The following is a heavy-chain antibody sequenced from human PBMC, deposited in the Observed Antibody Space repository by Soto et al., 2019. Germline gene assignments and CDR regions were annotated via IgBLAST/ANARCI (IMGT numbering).Heavy chain of an antibody. Sequence: PSETLSLTCTVSGGSITSSSYYWGWIRQPPGKGLEWIGEIYHSGSTNYNPSLKSRVTISVDKSKNQFSLKLSSVTAADTAVYYCARDLSYGSGHWGQGTLVTVS. V-gene: IGHV4-39*07. CDR3: ARDLSYGSGH. CDR2: IYHSGST. J-gene: IGHJ4*02. D-gene: IGHD3-10*01. CDR1: GGSITSSSYY.